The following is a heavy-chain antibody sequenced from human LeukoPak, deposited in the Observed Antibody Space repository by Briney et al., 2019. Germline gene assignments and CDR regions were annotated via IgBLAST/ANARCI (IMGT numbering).Heavy chain of an antibody. CDR1: GYTLTELS. V-gene: IGHV1-24*01. CDR3: ATEAGYGDPQTATYYYGMDV. CDR2: FDPEDGET. J-gene: IGHJ6*02. Sequence: GASVKVSCTVSGYTLTELSMHWVRQAPGKGLEWMGGFDPEDGETIYAQKFQGRVTMTEDTSTDTAYTELSSLRSEDTAVYYCATEAGYGDPQTATYYYGMDVWGQGTTVTVSS. D-gene: IGHD4-17*01.